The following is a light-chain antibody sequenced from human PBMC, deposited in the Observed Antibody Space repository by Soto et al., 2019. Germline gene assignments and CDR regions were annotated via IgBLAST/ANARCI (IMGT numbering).Light chain of an antibody. CDR2: DDS. J-gene: IGLJ1*01. V-gene: IGLV3-21*02. CDR3: QVWDSSSDDFYV. Sequence: SYELTQPPSVSVAPGQTASITCGGNNIGSKSVHWYRQRPGQAPVLVVYDDSDRPSGIPERFSGSNSGNTATLPITRVEAGDEADYYCQVWDSSSDDFYVFGTGTKLTVL. CDR1: NIGSKS.